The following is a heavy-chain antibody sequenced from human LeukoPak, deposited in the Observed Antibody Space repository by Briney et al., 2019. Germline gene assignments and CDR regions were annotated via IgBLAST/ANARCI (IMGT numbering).Heavy chain of an antibody. V-gene: IGHV3-64*01. Sequence: GGSLRLSCVASGFTFSTYPMHWVRQAPGKGLEYVSAITNNGDSTYHANSVKGRFTISRDNSKNTLYLQMGSLRAEDMAVYYCAKDWSCDTWGQGTMVTVSS. CDR2: ITNNGDST. CDR3: AKDWSCDT. CDR1: GFTFSTYP. J-gene: IGHJ3*02.